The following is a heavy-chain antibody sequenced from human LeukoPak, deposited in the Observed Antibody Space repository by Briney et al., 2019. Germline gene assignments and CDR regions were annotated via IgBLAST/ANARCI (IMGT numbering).Heavy chain of an antibody. V-gene: IGHV4-59*01. CDR2: IYYSGST. J-gene: IGHJ4*02. CDR3: VRDRELAY. CDR1: GGSISTYY. Sequence: SETLSLTCTVSGGSISTYYWSWIRQPPGKGLEWIGYIYYSGSTNYNPSLKSRVTISVDTSKNQFSLKLSSVTAADTAVYFCVRDRELAYWGQGILVTVSS. D-gene: IGHD1-1*01.